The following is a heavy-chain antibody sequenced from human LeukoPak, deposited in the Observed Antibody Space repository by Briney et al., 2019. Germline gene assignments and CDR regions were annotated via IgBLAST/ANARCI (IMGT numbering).Heavy chain of an antibody. D-gene: IGHD4-17*01. J-gene: IGHJ5*02. CDR3: AGDYGDPRDWFDP. CDR1: GGSISTYY. V-gene: IGHV4-4*07. CDR2: IYISGRT. Sequence: SETLSLTCTVSGGSISTYYWNWLRQSAGKGLEWIGRIYISGRTKYNPSLESRVTMSIDMTKKEISLKLRSVTAADTAIYYCAGDYGDPRDWFDPWGQGSLVTVSS.